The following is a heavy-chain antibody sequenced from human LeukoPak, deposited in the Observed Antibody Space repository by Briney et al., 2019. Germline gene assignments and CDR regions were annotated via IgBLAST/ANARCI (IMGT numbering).Heavy chain of an antibody. D-gene: IGHD3-22*01. CDR3: ARMNPPTYYYDSSGPAHTFQH. CDR2: IWYDGSNK. CDR1: GFTFSSYG. J-gene: IGHJ1*01. Sequence: GGSLRLSCAASGFTFSSYGMHWVRQAPGKGLEWVAVIWYDGSNKYYADSVKGRFTISRDNSKNTLYLQMNSLRAEDTAVYYCARMNPPTYYYDSSGPAHTFQHWGQGTLVTVSS. V-gene: IGHV3-33*01.